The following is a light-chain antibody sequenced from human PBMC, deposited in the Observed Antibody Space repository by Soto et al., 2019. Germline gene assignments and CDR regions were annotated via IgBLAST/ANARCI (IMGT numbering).Light chain of an antibody. CDR2: KAS. CDR1: QSISIW. CDR3: QQYNSYSPT. Sequence: DMQMSQSPSTLSASVGDRVTITCRASQSISIWLSWYQQKAGKAPNLLVYKASRLESGVPSRVSGSGSETEFTLTISGLQPCDSATYYCQQYNSYSPTFGQGTKVDIK. V-gene: IGKV1-5*03. J-gene: IGKJ1*01.